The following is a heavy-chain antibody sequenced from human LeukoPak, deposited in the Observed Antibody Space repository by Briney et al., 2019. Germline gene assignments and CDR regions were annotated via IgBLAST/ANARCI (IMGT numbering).Heavy chain of an antibody. D-gene: IGHD5-12*01. CDR3: ASVAHSDYYDGMDV. CDR1: GRSFRVYY. Sequence: AETLSLICALYGRSFRVYYGSWTRHPPGEGREWLGEINHSGSTNYNPSLKSRVTISVDTSKNQISLKLSAVTAADTAVYYCASVAHSDYYDGMDVWGQGTTVTVSS. V-gene: IGHV4-34*01. CDR2: INHSGST. J-gene: IGHJ6*02.